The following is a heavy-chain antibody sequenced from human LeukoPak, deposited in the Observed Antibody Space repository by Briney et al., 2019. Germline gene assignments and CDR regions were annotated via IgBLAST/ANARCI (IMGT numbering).Heavy chain of an antibody. J-gene: IGHJ4*02. Sequence: GGSLRLSCAASGFTFSSYWMSWVRQAPGKGLEWVANIKQDGSERYYVDSVKGRFTISRDNAKNSLYLQMNSLRAEDTAVYYCARLRRLLTTQPPPAYFDYWGQGTLVTVSS. CDR3: ARLRRLLTTQPPPAYFDY. V-gene: IGHV3-7*01. CDR1: GFTFSSYW. CDR2: IKQDGSER. D-gene: IGHD4-11*01.